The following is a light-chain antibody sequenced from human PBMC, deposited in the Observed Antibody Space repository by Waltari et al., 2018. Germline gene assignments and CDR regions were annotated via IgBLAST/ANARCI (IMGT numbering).Light chain of an antibody. V-gene: IGLV3-9*01. CDR3: QVWASGTYI. Sequence: SYELTDSISVSVALGQTAKIACGGDNIGSKQSHWYQQKPGQPPMLVIYRDIRRPSGIPERFSGSNSGNTATLTISRAQVVDEADYFCQVWASGTYIFAGGTKLTVL. CDR2: RDI. CDR1: NIGSKQ. J-gene: IGLJ1*01.